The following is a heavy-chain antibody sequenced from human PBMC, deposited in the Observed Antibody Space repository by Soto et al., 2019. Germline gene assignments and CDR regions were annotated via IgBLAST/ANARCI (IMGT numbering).Heavy chain of an antibody. Sequence: QVQLVESGGGVVQPGRSLRLSCAASGFTFSSYGMHWVRQAPGKGLEWVAVISYDGSNKYYADSVKGRFTISRDNSKNKLYLQMNSLRAEDTAVYYCAKGKVKRAGGFDYWGQGTLVTVSS. J-gene: IGHJ4*02. CDR1: GFTFSSYG. V-gene: IGHV3-30*18. CDR2: ISYDGSNK. CDR3: AKGKVKRAGGFDY. D-gene: IGHD3-16*01.